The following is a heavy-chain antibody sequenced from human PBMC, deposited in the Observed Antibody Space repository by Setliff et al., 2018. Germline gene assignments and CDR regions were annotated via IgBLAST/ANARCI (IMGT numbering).Heavy chain of an antibody. Sequence: SETLSLTCTVSGGSINNYYWSWIRQPPGKGLEWIGSINYYGSIFDDGTTYSTYYNPSLKSRATISIDTSKSQFSLKLSSMTAADTALYYCARNPDFLQYSFDLWGRGTLVTVSS. J-gene: IGHJ2*01. D-gene: IGHD3-3*01. CDR3: ARNPDFLQYSFDL. CDR1: GGSINNYY. CDR2: INYYGSIFDDGTTYST. V-gene: IGHV4-59*12.